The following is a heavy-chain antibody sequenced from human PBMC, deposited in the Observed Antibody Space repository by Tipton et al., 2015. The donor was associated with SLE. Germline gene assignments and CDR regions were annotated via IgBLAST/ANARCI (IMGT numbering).Heavy chain of an antibody. CDR1: GNSISNGYY. J-gene: IGHJ3*02. D-gene: IGHD4-17*01. Sequence: TLSLTCAVFGNSISNGYYLGWIRQPPGKGLEWIGSIYHSGNTHYNPSLESRVTISVDTSKNQFSLKLISVTAAETAVYFCARDRGDYEAFDIWDQGTMVTVSS. CDR3: ARDRGDYEAFDI. CDR2: IYHSGNT. V-gene: IGHV4-38-2*02.